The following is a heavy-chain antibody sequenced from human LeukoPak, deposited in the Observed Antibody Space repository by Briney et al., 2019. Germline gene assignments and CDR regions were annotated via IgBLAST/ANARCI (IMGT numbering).Heavy chain of an antibody. D-gene: IGHD2-15*01. CDR1: GFSLSTYA. V-gene: IGHV3-23*01. J-gene: IGHJ6*03. CDR3: AKDTTAWWYHRAYMNV. CDR2: ISGSGDKT. Sequence: GSLRLSCAASGFSLSTYALSWVRQAPGGGLAWVAAISGSGDKTYHADSVKGRFTISKDNSENRLSLQMDSLRAEDTAVYFCAKDTTAWWYHRAYMNVWGKGTTVTVSS.